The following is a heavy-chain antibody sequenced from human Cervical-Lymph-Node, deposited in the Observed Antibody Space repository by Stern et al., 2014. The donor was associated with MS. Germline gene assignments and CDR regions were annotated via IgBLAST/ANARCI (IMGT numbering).Heavy chain of an antibody. V-gene: IGHV1-69*19. D-gene: IGHD4-17*01. CDR3: ATPSTVTVGGMDV. Sequence: EQLVQSGAEVKKPASSVKVSCKGSGGTFSTQAINWVRQAPGQGLEWVGGIITLFGTPTSAQKVQDRVTMTADASTSRAYMDLNSLRSEDTAVYYCATPSTVTVGGMDVWGQGTTVTVSS. CDR2: IITLFGTP. CDR1: GGTFSTQA. J-gene: IGHJ6*02.